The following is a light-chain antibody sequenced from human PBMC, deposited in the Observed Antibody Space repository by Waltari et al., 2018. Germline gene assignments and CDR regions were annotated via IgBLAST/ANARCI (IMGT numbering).Light chain of an antibody. Sequence: EIVLTQSPGTASLSPGERVTLSCRASQRVGSSSLAWYQQKPGQAPRLVIYLASRRATGIPDRFSGSGSVTDFSLTISRVEPEDFAVYYCQQHGTLPATFGQGTKVEIK. J-gene: IGKJ1*01. CDR1: QRVGSSS. CDR2: LAS. V-gene: IGKV3-20*01. CDR3: QQHGTLPAT.